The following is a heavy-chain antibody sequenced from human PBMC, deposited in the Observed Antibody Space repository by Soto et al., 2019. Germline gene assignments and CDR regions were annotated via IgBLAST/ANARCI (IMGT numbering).Heavy chain of an antibody. J-gene: IGHJ4*02. CDR1: GFTFSSYG. Sequence: EAQQLETGGGLVQPGGSLRLSCAASGFTFSSYGMSWVRQAPGKGLEWVSAISGSGGSTYNADSVKGRFTISRDNSKNTLYLQMNSLRAEDTAVYYCAKNEGYSSGWYLDWGQGTLVTVSS. V-gene: IGHV3-23*01. D-gene: IGHD6-19*01. CDR2: ISGSGGST. CDR3: AKNEGYSSGWYLD.